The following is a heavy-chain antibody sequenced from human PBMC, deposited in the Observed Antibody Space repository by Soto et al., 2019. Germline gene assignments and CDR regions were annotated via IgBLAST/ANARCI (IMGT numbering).Heavy chain of an antibody. D-gene: IGHD5-12*01. CDR2: ISAYNGNT. Sequence: ASVKVSCKAFGYTFTSYGISWVRQAPGQGLEWMGWISAYNGNTNYAQKLQGRVTMTTDTSTSTAYMELRSLRSDDTAVYYCARAYSGYDLTPAIHYYFDYWGQGTLVTVSS. CDR1: GYTFTSYG. J-gene: IGHJ4*02. V-gene: IGHV1-18*01. CDR3: ARAYSGYDLTPAIHYYFDY.